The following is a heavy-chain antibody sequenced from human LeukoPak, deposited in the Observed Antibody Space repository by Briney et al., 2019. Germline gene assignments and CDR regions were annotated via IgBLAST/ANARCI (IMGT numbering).Heavy chain of an antibody. Sequence: ASVKVSCKTSGYNFNGFHMHWVRQAPGQGLEWMGWINPISGVAIYAQKFQGRVTMTRDTSISTAYMELINLRSDDTAIYYCARDIAAGTPRAFDIWGQGAMVTVSS. J-gene: IGHJ3*02. CDR1: GYNFNGFH. V-gene: IGHV1-2*02. CDR2: INPISGVA. D-gene: IGHD6-25*01. CDR3: ARDIAAGTPRAFDI.